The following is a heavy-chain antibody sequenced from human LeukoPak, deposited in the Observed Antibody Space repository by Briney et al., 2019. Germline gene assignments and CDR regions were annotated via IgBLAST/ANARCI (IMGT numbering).Heavy chain of an antibody. CDR2: IYYRGTT. J-gene: IGHJ4*02. CDR3: AGGPPRLGFDY. CDR1: GGSISNHF. V-gene: IGHV4-59*11. Sequence: SETLSLTCTVSGGSISNHFWSWIRQPPGKGLEWIGYIYYRGTTNYNPSLKSRVTISLGTSNNQISLKLSSVTAADTAVYYCAGGPPRLGFDYWGQGTLVTVSS. D-gene: IGHD3-22*01.